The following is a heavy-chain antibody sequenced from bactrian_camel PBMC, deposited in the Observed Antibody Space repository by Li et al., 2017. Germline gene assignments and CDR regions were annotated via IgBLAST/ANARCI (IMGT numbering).Heavy chain of an antibody. J-gene: IGHJ6*01. CDR1: VITISNHG. D-gene: IGHD2*01. Sequence: HVQLVESGGGLVQPGGSLRLSCVASVITISNHGMSWVRLAPGKGLEWVSGIYNGGGRTYYTDSVKGRFTISKDNAKNTLYLQMNSLKPEDTAVYYCAADLDSAWLLTRWIFGYWGQGTQVTVS. CDR3: AADLDSAWLLTRWIFGY. CDR2: IYNGGGRT. V-gene: IGHV3S6*01.